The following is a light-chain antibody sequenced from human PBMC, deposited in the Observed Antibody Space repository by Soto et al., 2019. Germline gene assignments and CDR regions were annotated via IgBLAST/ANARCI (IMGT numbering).Light chain of an antibody. CDR2: DDS. Sequence: SYELTQPPSVSVAPGQTARITCGGNNTGSKSVHWYQQKPGQAPVLVVYDDSDRHSGIPERFSGSNSGNTATLTISRVEAEDEADYYCQVWDSSSDHVVFGGGTKLTVL. V-gene: IGLV3-21*02. CDR3: QVWDSSSDHVV. CDR1: NTGSKS. J-gene: IGLJ2*01.